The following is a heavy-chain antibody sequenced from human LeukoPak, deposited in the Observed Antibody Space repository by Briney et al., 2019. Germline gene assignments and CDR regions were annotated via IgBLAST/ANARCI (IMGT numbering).Heavy chain of an antibody. V-gene: IGHV3-7*03. CDR1: GFTFSSYW. CDR2: INHNGNVN. J-gene: IGHJ5*02. D-gene: IGHD3-10*02. CDR3: TRENYVPDS. Sequence: GGSLRLSCAASGFTFSSYWMNWARQAPGKGLEWVASINHNGNVNYYVDSVRGRFTISRDDARNSLFLQMNGLRADDTAVYYCTRENYVPDSWGQGTLVTVSS.